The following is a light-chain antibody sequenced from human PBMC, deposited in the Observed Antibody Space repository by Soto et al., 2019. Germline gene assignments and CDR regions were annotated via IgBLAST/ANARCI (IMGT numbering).Light chain of an antibody. CDR1: QTISSW. CDR3: QQYFRYRA. V-gene: IGKV1-5*03. Sequence: DIQMTQSPSTLSGSVGDRVTITCRASQTISSWLAWYQQNPGRAPKLLISKASILESGVPSTYSGSGSGTDFTLTISGLEPNDFPMYYCQQYFRYRAFCQGTKVDIK. CDR2: KAS. J-gene: IGKJ1*01.